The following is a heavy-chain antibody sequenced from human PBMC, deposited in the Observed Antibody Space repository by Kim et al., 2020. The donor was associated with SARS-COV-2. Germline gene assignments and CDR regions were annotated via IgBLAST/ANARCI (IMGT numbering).Heavy chain of an antibody. CDR2: IKRDGSEK. D-gene: IGHD5-18*01. J-gene: IGHJ5*02. CDR1: GFTSRNYW. Sequence: GGSLRLSCAASGFTSRNYWMSWVRQAPGKGLEWVAMIKRDGSEKYYVDSMKGRLIISRDNAKNSLYLQMNSLRAEDTAVYYCASVDTATFWGTSSWGQGTLVTVSS. V-gene: IGHV3-7*03. CDR3: ASVDTATFWGTSS.